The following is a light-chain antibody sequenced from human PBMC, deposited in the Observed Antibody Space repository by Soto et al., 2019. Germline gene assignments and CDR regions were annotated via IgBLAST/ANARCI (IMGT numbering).Light chain of an antibody. CDR1: QSISSW. V-gene: IGKV1-5*03. Sequence: DIQMTQSPSTLSASLGDRVTITCRASQSISSWLAWYQQKPGKAPKLLIYKASSLESGVPSRFSRSGSETEFTLTISSLQPDDFATYYCQQYKNYPITFGGGSKVEIK. CDR2: KAS. J-gene: IGKJ4*01. CDR3: QQYKNYPIT.